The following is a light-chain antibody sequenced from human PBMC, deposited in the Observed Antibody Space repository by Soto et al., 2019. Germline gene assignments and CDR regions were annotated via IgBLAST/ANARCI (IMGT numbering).Light chain of an antibody. CDR1: QSVSSN. CDR3: QQRSNWPIT. J-gene: IGKJ5*01. V-gene: IGKV3-11*01. CDR2: DAS. Sequence: EIVLTQSPGTLSLSPGERGTLSCRASQSVSSNNLAWYQQKPGQAPRLLIYDASNRATGIPARFSGSGSGTDFTLTISSLEPEDFAVYYCQQRSNWPITFGQGTRLEIK.